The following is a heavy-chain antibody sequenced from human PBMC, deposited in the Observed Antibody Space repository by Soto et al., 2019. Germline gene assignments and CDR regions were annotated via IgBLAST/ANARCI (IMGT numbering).Heavy chain of an antibody. CDR3: VRGLWFGQLYADL. Sequence: EAQLAESGGGLVQPGGSLRLSCAASGFSVSSTYMSWVRQAPGKGLEWVSVIYISGSTRYADSLRGRFTTSRQNSENTLFLQLMSLRHEDTAVYYCVRGLWFGQLYADLWGQGTLVTVSS. D-gene: IGHD3-10*01. J-gene: IGHJ5*02. CDR2: IYISGST. V-gene: IGHV3-53*04. CDR1: GFSVSSTY.